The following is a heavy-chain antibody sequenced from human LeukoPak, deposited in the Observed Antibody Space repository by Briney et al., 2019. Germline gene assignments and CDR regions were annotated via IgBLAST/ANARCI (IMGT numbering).Heavy chain of an antibody. Sequence: GSLRLSCAASGFTFSNAWMSWVRQAPGKGLEWIGEIYLYGTTNYNPSFTSRVTMSVDRSRNQFSLKLTSVTAADTAVYYCARQKWEQQGRDYYFNGLDVWGPGTTVIVSS. J-gene: IGHJ6*02. V-gene: IGHV4-4*02. D-gene: IGHD1/OR15-1a*01. CDR3: ARQKWEQQGRDYYFNGLDV. CDR2: IYLYGTT. CDR1: GFTFSNAW.